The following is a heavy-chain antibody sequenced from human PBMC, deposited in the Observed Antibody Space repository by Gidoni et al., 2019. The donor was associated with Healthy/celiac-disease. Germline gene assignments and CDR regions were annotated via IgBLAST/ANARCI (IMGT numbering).Heavy chain of an antibody. V-gene: IGHV3-30*18. CDR1: GLTFSSYG. CDR2: ISYDGSNK. J-gene: IGHJ6*03. CDR3: AKEGHSSSWYFYYYYMDV. Sequence: QVQLVESGGGVVQPGRSLRLSCAASGLTFSSYGMHWVRQAPGKGLEGVAVISYDGSNKYYADSAKGRFTISRDNSKNTLYLQMNSLRAEDTAVYYCAKEGHSSSWYFYYYYMDVWGKGTTVTVSS. D-gene: IGHD6-13*01.